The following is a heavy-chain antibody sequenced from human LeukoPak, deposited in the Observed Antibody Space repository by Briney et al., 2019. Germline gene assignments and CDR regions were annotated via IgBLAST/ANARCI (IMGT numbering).Heavy chain of an antibody. CDR2: IYYTGST. Sequence: SETLSLTCTVSGGSISSYYWSWIRQPQGKGLEWIGCIYYTGSTHYNPSLKSRVSISVDTSKNQFSLKLTSVTAADTAVYYCARRGAGSPFDYWGQGTLVTVSS. CDR3: ARRGAGSPFDY. D-gene: IGHD6-19*01. CDR1: GGSISSYY. J-gene: IGHJ4*02. V-gene: IGHV4-59*08.